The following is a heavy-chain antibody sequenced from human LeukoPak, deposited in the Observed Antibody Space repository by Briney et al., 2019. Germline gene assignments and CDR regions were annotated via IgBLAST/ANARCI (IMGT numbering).Heavy chain of an antibody. Sequence: SQTLSLTCTVSGVSISYATYQWTWIRQSAGKGLEWIGLISKSGTTNYNPSHKSRVTISIDTTKNQFSLKLTSVTAADKAVYYCARLLGPLDYVWGSSRSKWGQGTLVTVSS. CDR3: ARLLGPLDYVWGSSRSK. J-gene: IGHJ4*02. D-gene: IGHD3-16*02. CDR1: GVSISYATYQ. CDR2: ISKSGTT. V-gene: IGHV4-61*02.